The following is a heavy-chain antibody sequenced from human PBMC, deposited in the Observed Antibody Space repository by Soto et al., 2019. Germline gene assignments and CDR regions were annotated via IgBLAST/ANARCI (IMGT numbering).Heavy chain of an antibody. CDR2: ISWNHVTT. J-gene: IGHJ4*02. CDR3: AKDIYANGTPVRHIDF. V-gene: IGHV3-9*01. Sequence: YLRLSCAAYGFRFDDYAMHWVRQAPGKVLEWLSGISWNHVTTGYADSVKGRFTISRDNAKNALLLQMNSLRAEDAAVYYCAKDIYANGTPVRHIDFWGQGTQVTVSS. CDR1: GFRFDDYA. D-gene: IGHD4-17*01.